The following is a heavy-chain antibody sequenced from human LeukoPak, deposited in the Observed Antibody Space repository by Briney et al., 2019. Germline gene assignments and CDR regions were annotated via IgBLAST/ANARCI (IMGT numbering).Heavy chain of an antibody. V-gene: IGHV3-48*02. D-gene: IGHD1-26*01. Sequence: GGSRRLSCAASAFDLSGYNMNWVRQAPGKGLEWGSYISNNSYAIYYADSVKGRFTISRDNAKNSLYLHMNSLSDEDTAVYYCATDKSPVGAIDYWGQGTVITVSS. CDR2: ISNNSYAI. CDR3: ATDKSPVGAIDY. J-gene: IGHJ4*02. CDR1: AFDLSGYN.